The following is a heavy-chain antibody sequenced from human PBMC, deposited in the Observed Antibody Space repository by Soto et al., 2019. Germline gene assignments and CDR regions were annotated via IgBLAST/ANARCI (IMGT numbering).Heavy chain of an antibody. CDR3: ARDGHSEDDAFDI. Sequence: GGSLTLSCAAARFTLSYYCMHWISPAPGKGLEWVAVILADGSNKYYADSVKGRFTISRDNSKTTLYLQMNSLRAEDTAVYHCARDGHSEDDAFDIWGQGTMVTVSS. D-gene: IGHD1-26*01. J-gene: IGHJ3*02. CDR2: ILADGSNK. V-gene: IGHV3-30-3*01. CDR1: RFTLSYYC.